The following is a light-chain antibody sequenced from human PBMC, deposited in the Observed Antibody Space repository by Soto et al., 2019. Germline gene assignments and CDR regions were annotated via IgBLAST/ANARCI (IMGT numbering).Light chain of an antibody. Sequence: QSVLTQPASVSGSPGQSITISCTGTSSDVGAYNFVSWHQQHPGKAPKLMIYNVYDRPSGISYRFSGSKSGNTASLTISGLQGEDEADYYCTSYAGSSPYVFGTGTKLTVL. J-gene: IGLJ1*01. CDR2: NVY. CDR1: SSDVGAYNF. CDR3: TSYAGSSPYV. V-gene: IGLV2-14*03.